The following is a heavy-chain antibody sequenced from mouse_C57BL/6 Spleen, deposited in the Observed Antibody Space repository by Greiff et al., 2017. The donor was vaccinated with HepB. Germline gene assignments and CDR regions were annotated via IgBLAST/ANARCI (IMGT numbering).Heavy chain of an antibody. Sequence: QVHVKQPGAELVRPGSSVKLSCKASGYTFTSYWMDWVKQRPGQGLEWIGNIYPSDSETHYNQKFKDKATLTVDKSSSTAYMQLSSLTSEDSAVYYCARYWDGGDYWGQGTTLTVSS. D-gene: IGHD4-1*01. V-gene: IGHV1-61*01. CDR3: ARYWDGGDY. CDR1: GYTFTSYW. CDR2: IYPSDSET. J-gene: IGHJ2*01.